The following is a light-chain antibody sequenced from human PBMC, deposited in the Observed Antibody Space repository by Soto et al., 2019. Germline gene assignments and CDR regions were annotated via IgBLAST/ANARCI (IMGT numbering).Light chain of an antibody. CDR2: DAS. CDR3: LQHNSYPWT. Sequence: IQMTQSPSSLSASVGDRVTITCQASQDITSYLNWYQHKPGKAPKLLIYDASILEAGVPSRFSGSGSGTEFTLTISSLQPEDFATYYCLQHNSYPWTFGQGTKVEIK. CDR1: QDITSY. J-gene: IGKJ1*01. V-gene: IGKV1-17*01.